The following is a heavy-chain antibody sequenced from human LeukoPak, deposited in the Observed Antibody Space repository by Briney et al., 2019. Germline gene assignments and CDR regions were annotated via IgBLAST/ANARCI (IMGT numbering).Heavy chain of an antibody. CDR1: GFTFSSYW. J-gene: IGHJ4*02. CDR3: ARIIVAYTGVDY. D-gene: IGHD5-12*01. CDR2: ISSEGGTT. V-gene: IGHV3-74*01. Sequence: GGSLRLSCAASGFTFSSYWMHWVRQAPGKGLVWISRISSEGGTTNYADSVKGRFTISRDNAKNTLYLQMNSLRAEDTAVYYCARIIVAYTGVDYWGQGTLVTVSS.